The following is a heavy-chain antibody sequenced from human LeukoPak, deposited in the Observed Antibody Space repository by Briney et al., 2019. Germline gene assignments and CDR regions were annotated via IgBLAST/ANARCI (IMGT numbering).Heavy chain of an antibody. J-gene: IGHJ4*02. Sequence: PGGSLRLSCAASGFTFSSYSMNWVRQAPGKGLEWVSYISSSSSTIYSADSVKGRFTISRDNAKNSLYLQMNSLRAEDTAVYYCARDTGPRGGYNFDYWGQGTLVTVSS. CDR3: ARDTGPRGGYNFDY. CDR1: GFTFSSYS. CDR2: ISSSSSTI. D-gene: IGHD5-24*01. V-gene: IGHV3-48*01.